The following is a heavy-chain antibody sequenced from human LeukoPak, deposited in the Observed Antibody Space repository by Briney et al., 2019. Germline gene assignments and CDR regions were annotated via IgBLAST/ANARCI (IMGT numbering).Heavy chain of an antibody. D-gene: IGHD1-26*01. CDR2: IKQDGSEK. CDR3: ARDHGRSLLDY. CDR1: GFTFSTYW. Sequence: PGGSLRLSCAASGFTFSTYWMSWVRQAPGKGLEWVANIKQDGSEKYYVDSVKGRFTISRDNAKNSLYLQMNSLRAEDTAVYYCARDHGRSLLDYWGQGTLVTVSP. J-gene: IGHJ4*02. V-gene: IGHV3-7*01.